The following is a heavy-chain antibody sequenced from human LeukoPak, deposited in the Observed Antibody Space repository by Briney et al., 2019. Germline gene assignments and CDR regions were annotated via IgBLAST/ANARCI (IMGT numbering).Heavy chain of an antibody. V-gene: IGHV1-69*05. CDR3: ARTDKGYDFWSGYYDY. Sequence: SVKVSCKASGGTFSSYAISWVRQAPGQGLEWMGGIIPIFGTANYAQKFQGRVTITTDESTSTAYMELSSLRSEDTAVYYCARTDKGYDFWSGYYDYWGQGTLVTVSS. J-gene: IGHJ4*02. CDR1: GGTFSSYA. CDR2: IIPIFGTA. D-gene: IGHD3-3*01.